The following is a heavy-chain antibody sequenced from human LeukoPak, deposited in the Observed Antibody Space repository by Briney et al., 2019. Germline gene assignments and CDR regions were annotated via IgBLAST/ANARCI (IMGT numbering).Heavy chain of an antibody. CDR3: ARDPPRYDSSGYDNLSFDY. V-gene: IGHV1-46*01. J-gene: IGHJ4*02. CDR1: GYTFTSYY. Sequence: ASVKVSCKASGYTFTSYYMHWVRQTPGQGLEWMGIINPSGGSTSYAQKFQGRVTMTRDTSTSTVYMELSSLRSEDTAVYYCARDPPRYDSSGYDNLSFDYWGQGTLVTVSS. D-gene: IGHD3-22*01. CDR2: INPSGGST.